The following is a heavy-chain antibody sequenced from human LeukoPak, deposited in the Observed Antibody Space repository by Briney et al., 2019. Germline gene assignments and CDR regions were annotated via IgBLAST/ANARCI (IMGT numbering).Heavy chain of an antibody. J-gene: IGHJ4*02. CDR3: SGSDYAYYFDY. CDR2: IYYSGST. V-gene: IGHV4-39*01. Sequence: SETLSLTCTVSGGSIDSSSYYWGWIRQPPGKGLEWIGSIYYSGSTYYNPSLKSRVTISVDTSKNQFSLKLSSVTAADTAVYYCSGSDYAYYFDYWGQGTLVTVSS. D-gene: IGHD4/OR15-4a*01. CDR1: GGSIDSSSYY.